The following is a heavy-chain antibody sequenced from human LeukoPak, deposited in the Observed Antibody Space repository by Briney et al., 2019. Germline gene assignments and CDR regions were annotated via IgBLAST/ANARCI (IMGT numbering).Heavy chain of an antibody. Sequence: PGGSLRLSCAASGFTFSSYEMNWVRQAPGKGLEWVSYISSSGSTIYYADSVKGRFTISRDNAKNSLYLQMNSLRAEDTAVYYCARGEIWGQYQPDYMDVWGKGTTVTISS. CDR3: ARGEIWGQYQPDYMDV. CDR2: ISSSGSTI. D-gene: IGHD2-2*01. J-gene: IGHJ6*03. V-gene: IGHV3-48*03. CDR1: GFTFSSYE.